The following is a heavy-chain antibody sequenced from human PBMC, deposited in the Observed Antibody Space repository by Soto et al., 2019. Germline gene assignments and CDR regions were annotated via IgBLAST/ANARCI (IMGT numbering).Heavy chain of an antibody. V-gene: IGHV3-21*01. D-gene: IGHD2-15*01. CDR2: ISSSSSYI. CDR3: ARDRYCSGGSCYPDAFDI. CDR1: GFTFSSYS. Sequence: GGSLRLSCAASGFTFSSYSMNWVRQAPGKGLEWVSSISSSSSYIYYADSVKGRFTISKDNAKNSLYLQMNSLRAEDTAVYYCARDRYCSGGSCYPDAFDIWGQGTMVTVSS. J-gene: IGHJ3*02.